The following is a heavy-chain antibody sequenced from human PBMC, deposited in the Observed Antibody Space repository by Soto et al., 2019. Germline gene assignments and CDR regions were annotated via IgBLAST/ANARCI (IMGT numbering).Heavy chain of an antibody. V-gene: IGHV3-30*18. CDR1: GFTFSSYG. D-gene: IGHD2-2*01. CDR3: AKEESQYCSSTSCYAGYYYYYYMDV. J-gene: IGHJ6*03. Sequence: PGGSLRLSCAASGFTFSSYGMHWVRQAPGKGLEWVAVISYDGSNKYYADSVKGRFTISRDNSKNTLYLQMNSLRAEDTAVYYCAKEESQYCSSTSCYAGYYYYYYMDVWGKGTTVTVSS. CDR2: ISYDGSNK.